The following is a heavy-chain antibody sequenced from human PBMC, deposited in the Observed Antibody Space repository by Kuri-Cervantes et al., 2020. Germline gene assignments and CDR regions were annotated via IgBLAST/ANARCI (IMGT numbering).Heavy chain of an antibody. Sequence: ASVKVSCKASGYTFTSYYMHWVRQAPGQGLEWMGIINPSGGSTSYAQKFQGRVTMTRDTSTSTVYMELSGLRSEDTAVYYCARDWDSSGYQPNWYFDLWGRGTLVTVSS. CDR1: GYTFTSYY. J-gene: IGHJ2*01. CDR3: ARDWDSSGYQPNWYFDL. V-gene: IGHV1-46*01. CDR2: INPSGGST. D-gene: IGHD3-22*01.